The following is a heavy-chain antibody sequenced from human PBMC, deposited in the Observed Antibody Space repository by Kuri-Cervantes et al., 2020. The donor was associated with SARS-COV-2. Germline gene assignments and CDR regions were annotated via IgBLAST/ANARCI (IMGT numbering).Heavy chain of an antibody. Sequence: GGSLRLSCAASGFTFSSYAMHWVRQAPGKGLEWVAVISYDGSNKYYADFVKGRFTISRDNSKNTLYLHMKSLRSEDTAMYYCAKDRVGVQDFWGQGTLVTVSS. CDR1: GFTFSSYA. CDR2: ISYDGSNK. D-gene: IGHD2-21*01. CDR3: AKDRVGVQDF. J-gene: IGHJ4*02. V-gene: IGHV3-30-3*01.